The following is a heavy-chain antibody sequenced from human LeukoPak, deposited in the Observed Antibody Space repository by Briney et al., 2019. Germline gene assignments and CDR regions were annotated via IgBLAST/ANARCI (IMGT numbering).Heavy chain of an antibody. CDR1: GFTFSSYW. D-gene: IGHD6-13*01. Sequence: PGGSLRLSCAASGFTFSSYWMSWVRQAPGKGLEWVANIKQDGSEKYYVDSVKGRFTISRDNAKNSLYLQMNSLRAEDTVVYYCARDLEGSSWPMDYWGQGTLVTVSS. J-gene: IGHJ4*02. CDR2: IKQDGSEK. CDR3: ARDLEGSSWPMDY. V-gene: IGHV3-7*01.